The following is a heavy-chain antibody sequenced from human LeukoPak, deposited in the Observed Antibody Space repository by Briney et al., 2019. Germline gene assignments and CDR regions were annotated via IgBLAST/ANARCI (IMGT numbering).Heavy chain of an antibody. V-gene: IGHV4-34*01. Sequence: SEALSLTCAVCGGSFSSYYWSWIRQPPGKGLEWIGEINHSGSTNYNPSLKSRVTISVDTSKNQFSLKLSSVTAADTAVYYCARVPSDGMDVWGQGTTVTVSS. CDR2: INHSGST. CDR1: GGSFSSYY. CDR3: ARVPSDGMDV. J-gene: IGHJ6*02.